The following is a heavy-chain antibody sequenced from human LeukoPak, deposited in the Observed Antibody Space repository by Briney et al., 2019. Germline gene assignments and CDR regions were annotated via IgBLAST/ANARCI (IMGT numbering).Heavy chain of an antibody. D-gene: IGHD5-18*01. V-gene: IGHV1-2*02. Sequence: ASVKVSCKASGYTFTGYYMHWVRQAPGQGLEWMGWINPNSGGTNYAQKFQGRVTMTRDTSISTAYMELSRLRSDDTAVYHCAREVFGQVDTAMDYYFDYWGQGTLVTVSS. J-gene: IGHJ4*02. CDR1: GYTFTGYY. CDR2: INPNSGGT. CDR3: AREVFGQVDTAMDYYFDY.